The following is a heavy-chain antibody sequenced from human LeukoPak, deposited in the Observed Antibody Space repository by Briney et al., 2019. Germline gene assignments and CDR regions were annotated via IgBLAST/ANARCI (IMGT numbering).Heavy chain of an antibody. Sequence: GGSLRLSCAASGFTFDDYGMSWVRQAPGKGLEWVSAISGGGSDTFYADSVKGRFTISRDNSKNTVYLQMNSLTVEDTAFYYCVKRVRYGSGNYYFDYWGQGTLVTVSS. J-gene: IGHJ4*02. D-gene: IGHD3-10*01. CDR1: GFTFDDYG. CDR3: VKRVRYGSGNYYFDY. V-gene: IGHV3-23*01. CDR2: ISGGGSDT.